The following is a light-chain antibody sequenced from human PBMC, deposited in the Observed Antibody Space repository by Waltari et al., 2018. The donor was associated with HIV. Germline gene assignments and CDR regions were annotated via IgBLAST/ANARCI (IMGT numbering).Light chain of an antibody. Sequence: QSALTQPPSASGSPGQSVTISCTGPSSDIGASNYVSWFQQHPGKAPKLMIFDVSKRPSGVPDRFSGSKSGNTASLTVSGLQAEDEADYYCASHAGSKDVFGGGTKLTVL. CDR2: DVS. CDR1: SSDIGASNY. CDR3: ASHAGSKDV. V-gene: IGLV2-8*01. J-gene: IGLJ2*01.